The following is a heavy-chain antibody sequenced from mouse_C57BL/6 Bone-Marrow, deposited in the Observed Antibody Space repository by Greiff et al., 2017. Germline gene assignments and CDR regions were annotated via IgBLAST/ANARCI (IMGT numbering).Heavy chain of an antibody. V-gene: IGHV1-72*01. CDR1: GYTFTSYW. CDR2: IDPNSGGT. Sequence: QVQLQQPGAELVKPGASVKLSCTASGYTFTSYWMHWVKQRPGRGLEWIGRIDPNSGGTKYTEKFKSKATLTVDKPSSTAYMQLSSLTSEDSAVYYCARSRWLLPYYFDYWGQGTTLTVSS. CDR3: ARSRWLLPYYFDY. J-gene: IGHJ2*01. D-gene: IGHD2-3*01.